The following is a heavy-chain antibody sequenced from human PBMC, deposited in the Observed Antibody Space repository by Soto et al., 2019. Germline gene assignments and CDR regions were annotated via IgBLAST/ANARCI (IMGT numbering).Heavy chain of an antibody. CDR1: GFTFDDYA. V-gene: IGHV3-23*01. J-gene: IGHJ4*02. D-gene: IGHD3-22*01. Sequence: PGGSLRLSCAASGFTFDDYAMSWVRQAPGKGLEWVSSITGSGDYTYYADSVKGRFTISRDNSKNTLYLQMNSLRAEDTAVYYCAKARYYDSTGYLYYFDYWGQGTLVTVSS. CDR3: AKARYYDSTGYLYYFDY. CDR2: ITGSGDYT.